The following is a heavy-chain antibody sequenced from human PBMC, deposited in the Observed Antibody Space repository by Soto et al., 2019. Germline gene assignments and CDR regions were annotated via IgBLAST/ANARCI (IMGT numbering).Heavy chain of an antibody. CDR1: GGSISRGGYS. CDR3: ARGSSSYYDYGMDV. Sequence: PSETLSLTCAVSGGSISRGGYSWTWIRQPPGKGLEWIGNIYHTGSTYYNPSLKSRVTISVDTSKNQFSLKLSSVTAADTAVYFCARGSSSYYDYGMDVWGQGTTVTVSS. V-gene: IGHV4-30-2*01. CDR2: IYHTGST. J-gene: IGHJ6*02. D-gene: IGHD6-6*01.